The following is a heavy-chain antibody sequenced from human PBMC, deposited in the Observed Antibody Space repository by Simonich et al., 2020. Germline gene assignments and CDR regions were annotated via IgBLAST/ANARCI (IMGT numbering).Heavy chain of an antibody. CDR3: AKDLGERITMIVVVIDAFDI. CDR2: ISGSGGST. CDR1: GFTFSSYA. Sequence: GGGLVQPGGSLRLSCAASGFTFSSYAMSWVRQAPGKGLEWVSAISGSGGSTYYGDSSKGRFTISRDNSKNTRYLQMNSLRAEDTAVYYCAKDLGERITMIVVVIDAFDIWGQGTMVTVSS. D-gene: IGHD3-22*01. V-gene: IGHV3-23*01. J-gene: IGHJ3*02.